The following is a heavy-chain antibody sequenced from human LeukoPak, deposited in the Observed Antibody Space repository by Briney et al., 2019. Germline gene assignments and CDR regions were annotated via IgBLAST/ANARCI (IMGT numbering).Heavy chain of an antibody. D-gene: IGHD3-10*01. Sequence: GGSLRLSCAASGFTFSSYAMSWVRQAPGKGLEWVSAISGSGGSTYYADSVKGRFTISRDNSKNTLYLQMNSLRAEDMAVYYCAKEGRLWFGEGPGDYWGQGTLVTVSS. J-gene: IGHJ4*02. CDR1: GFTFSSYA. CDR3: AKEGRLWFGEGPGDY. V-gene: IGHV3-23*01. CDR2: ISGSGGST.